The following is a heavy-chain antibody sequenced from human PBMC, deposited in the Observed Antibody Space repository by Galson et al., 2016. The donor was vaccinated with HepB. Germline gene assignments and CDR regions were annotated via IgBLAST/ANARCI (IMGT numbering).Heavy chain of an antibody. CDR3: VEQRKGAPYGMDV. CDR2: IWFDGSNK. Sequence: SLRLSCAASGFTFSSYGMHWVRQAPGKGLEWVAVIWFDGSNKNYVDSVRGRFTISRDNSKNTLYLQMNTLRAEDTAVYYCVEQRKGAPYGMDVWGQGTTVTVPS. CDR1: GFTFSSYG. D-gene: IGHD1/OR15-1a*01. V-gene: IGHV3-33*01. J-gene: IGHJ6*02.